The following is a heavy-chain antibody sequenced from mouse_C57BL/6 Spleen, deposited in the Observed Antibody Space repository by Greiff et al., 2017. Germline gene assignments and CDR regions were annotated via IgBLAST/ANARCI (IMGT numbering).Heavy chain of an antibody. D-gene: IGHD1-1*01. V-gene: IGHV1-50*01. Sequence: QVQLQQPGAELVKPGASVKLSCKASGYTFTSYWMQWVKQRPGQGLEWIGEIDPSDSYTNYNQKFKGKATLTVDTSSSTAYMQLSSLTSEDSAVYYCARRYNGSGGYFDYWGQGTTLTVSS. J-gene: IGHJ2*01. CDR2: IDPSDSYT. CDR1: GYTFTSYW. CDR3: ARRYNGSGGYFDY.